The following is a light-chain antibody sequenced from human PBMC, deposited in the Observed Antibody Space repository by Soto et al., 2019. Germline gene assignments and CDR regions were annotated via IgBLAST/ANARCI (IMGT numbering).Light chain of an antibody. CDR3: LQYGDSIPWT. V-gene: IGKV3-20*01. CDR2: GAL. CDR1: QRVSKSF. Sequence: EIVWTQSPGTLSMSPGERVVLSCRASQRVSKSFVAWYQLKPGQAPRLLIYGALSRATGIPDRFSGSGYGTDFTLTISRLEPEDFAVYYCLQYGDSIPWTFCQGTKVDIK. J-gene: IGKJ1*01.